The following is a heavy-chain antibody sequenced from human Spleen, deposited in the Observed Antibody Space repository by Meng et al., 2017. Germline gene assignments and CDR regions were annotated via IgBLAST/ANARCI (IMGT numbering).Heavy chain of an antibody. CDR1: GFTFSSYG. CDR2: IWLDGSKK. Sequence: GQLVGSGGGLAQPGRSLRLSCGASGFTFSSYGMHWVRQAPGKGLEWVAVIWLDGSKKYYADSVKGRFTISRDNSKNTVYLQMNSLRGEDTAVYYCVRWVFDYWGQGTLVTVSS. CDR3: VRWVFDY. J-gene: IGHJ4*02. V-gene: IGHV3-33*01.